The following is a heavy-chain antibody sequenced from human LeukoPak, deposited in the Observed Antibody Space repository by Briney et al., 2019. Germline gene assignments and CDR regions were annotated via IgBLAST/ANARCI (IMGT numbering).Heavy chain of an antibody. CDR1: GDSISGYF. CDR2: IYYSGST. V-gene: IGHV4-59*01. D-gene: IGHD1-1*01. J-gene: IGHJ4*02. Sequence: PSETLSLTCTVSGDSISGYFWSWIRQPPGKGLEWIGYIYYSGSTYYNPSLKSRVTISVDTSKNLFSLKLSSVTAADTAVYYCARVQRPLDGADYWGQGTLVTVSS. CDR3: ARVQRPLDGADY.